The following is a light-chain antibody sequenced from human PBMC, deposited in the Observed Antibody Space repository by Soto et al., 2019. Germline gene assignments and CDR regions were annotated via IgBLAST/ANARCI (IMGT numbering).Light chain of an antibody. CDR2: WAS. CDR1: QSVLYSSNTNNY. J-gene: IGKJ1*01. V-gene: IGKV4-1*01. Sequence: DIVMTQSPDSLAVSLGERATINCKSSQSVLYSSNTNNYLAWYQQKPGQPPKLLLYWASTRESGVPARFSGSGSGTDFTLTISSLQAEDVAVYYCQKDYSTPLTFGQGTKVAIK. CDR3: QKDYSTPLT.